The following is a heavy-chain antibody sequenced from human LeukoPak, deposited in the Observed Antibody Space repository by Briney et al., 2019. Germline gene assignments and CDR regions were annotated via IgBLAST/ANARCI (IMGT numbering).Heavy chain of an antibody. CDR2: IYYSGST. CDR3: ASYYDTHFDY. CDR1: GGSIRSYY. V-gene: IGHV4-39*01. D-gene: IGHD3-22*01. Sequence: PSETLSLTCTVSGGSIRSYYWGWIRQPPGKGLEWIGSIYYSGSTYYNPSLKSRVTISVDTSKNQFSLKLSSVTAADTAVYYCASYYDTHFDYWGQGTLVTVSS. J-gene: IGHJ4*02.